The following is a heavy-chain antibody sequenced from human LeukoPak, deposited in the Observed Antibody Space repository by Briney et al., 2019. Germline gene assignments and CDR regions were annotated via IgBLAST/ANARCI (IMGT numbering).Heavy chain of an antibody. V-gene: IGHV4-59*02. D-gene: IGHD5-18*01. Sequence: PSETLSLTCTVSGASGNNYYWGWIRQPPGKGPEYIGFIFYSGTASYNPSFKSRVTISVDPSKNQFSLKLRSVTAADTAVYYCARGDGGSTYAYFFDYWGQGTLVTVSS. J-gene: IGHJ4*02. CDR3: ARGDGGSTYAYFFDY. CDR2: IFYSGTA. CDR1: GASGNNYY.